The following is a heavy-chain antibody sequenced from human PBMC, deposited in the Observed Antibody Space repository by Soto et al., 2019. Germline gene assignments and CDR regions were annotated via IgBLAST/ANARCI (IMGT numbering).Heavy chain of an antibody. V-gene: IGHV3-21*01. J-gene: IGHJ6*02. Sequence: EVQLVESGGGLVKPGGPLRLSCAASGFTFSSYSMNWVRQAPGKGLEWVSSISSSSSYIYYADSVKGRFTISSDNAKNSLYLQMNSLRAEDMAVYYCASDPQHGSGTTYGMDVWGQGTTVTVSS. CDR2: ISSSSSYI. CDR3: ASDPQHGSGTTYGMDV. CDR1: GFTFSSYS. D-gene: IGHD3-10*01.